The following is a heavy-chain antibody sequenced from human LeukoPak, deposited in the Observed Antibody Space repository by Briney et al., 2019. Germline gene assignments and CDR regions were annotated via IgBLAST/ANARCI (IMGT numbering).Heavy chain of an antibody. CDR3: ARVGEWELHNWFDP. CDR1: GYTFTSYG. V-gene: IGHV1-18*01. CDR2: ISAYNGNT. J-gene: IGHJ5*02. Sequence: GASVKVSCKASGYTFTSYGISWVRQAPGQGLEWMGWISAYNGNTNYAQKLQGRVTMTTDTSTSTAYMELRSLRSDDTVVYYCARVGEWELHNWFDPWGQGTLVTVSS. D-gene: IGHD1-26*01.